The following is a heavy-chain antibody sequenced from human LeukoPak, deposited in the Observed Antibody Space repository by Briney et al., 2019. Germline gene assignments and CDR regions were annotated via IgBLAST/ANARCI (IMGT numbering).Heavy chain of an antibody. V-gene: IGHV3-48*02. J-gene: IGHJ6*02. D-gene: IGHD6-25*01. CDR2: ISSSSRTI. CDR1: GFTFSIYS. Sequence: PGGSLRLSCAASGFTFSIYSINWVREAPGKGLECVSYISSSSRTICYADSVKGRFTTSRDNAKNSLFLQMNSLRDEDTAVYYCARHGAASLYSYGLDVWGQGTTVTVSS. CDR3: ARHGAASLYSYGLDV.